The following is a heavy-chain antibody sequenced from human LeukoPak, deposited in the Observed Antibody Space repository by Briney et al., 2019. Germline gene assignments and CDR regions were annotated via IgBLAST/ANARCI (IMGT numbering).Heavy chain of an antibody. CDR1: GLTFSSYE. CDR2: ISRSGNTI. V-gene: IGHV3-48*03. CDR3: AREVAAMVMYYGMDV. Sequence: GGSLRLSCAASGLTFSSYEMNWVRQAPGKGLEWVSYISRSGNTIFYADSVKGGFTISRDNAKNSLYLQMNSLRAEDTAVYYCAREVAAMVMYYGMDVWGKGTTVTVSS. D-gene: IGHD5-18*01. J-gene: IGHJ6*04.